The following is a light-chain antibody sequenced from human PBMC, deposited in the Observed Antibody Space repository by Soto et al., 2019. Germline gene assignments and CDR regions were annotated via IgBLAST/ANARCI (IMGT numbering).Light chain of an antibody. CDR2: GAF. Sequence: EIVLTQSPATLSVSPGETATLSCRASQSGCDNFAWYQQKPGQGPRLLIYGAFTRATGIPARFSGSGSGTEFTLTISSLQSEDFAVYYCQQYKNWPPLTVGGGTKVEIK. CDR3: QQYKNWPPLT. CDR1: QSGCDN. J-gene: IGKJ4*01. V-gene: IGKV3-15*01.